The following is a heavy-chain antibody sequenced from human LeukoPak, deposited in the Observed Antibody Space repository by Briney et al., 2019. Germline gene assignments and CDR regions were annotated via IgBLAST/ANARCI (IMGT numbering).Heavy chain of an antibody. Sequence: PGGSLRLSCTVSGFTFTNYGMSWVRQAPGKGLEWVGRIKSKTDGGTTDYAAPVKGRFTISRDDSKNTLYLQMNSLKTEDTAVYYCTTAGDFWSGPSTDYWGQGTLVTVSS. CDR1: GFTFTNYG. J-gene: IGHJ4*02. D-gene: IGHD3-3*01. CDR2: IKSKTDGGTT. CDR3: TTAGDFWSGPSTDY. V-gene: IGHV3-15*01.